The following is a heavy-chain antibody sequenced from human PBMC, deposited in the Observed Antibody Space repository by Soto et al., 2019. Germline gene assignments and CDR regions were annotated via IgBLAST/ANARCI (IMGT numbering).Heavy chain of an antibody. V-gene: IGHV3-53*01. CDR1: GFSVSNNY. CDR2: IYSGGNT. D-gene: IGHD1-1*01. CDR3: ARGYNWNDY. J-gene: IGHJ4*02. Sequence: GGSLRLSCVVSGFSVSNNYMNWVRQAPGKGLEWVSVIYSGGNTDYADSVKGRFTISRDSSRNTLYLQMNSPRAEDTAMYYCARGYNWNDYWGQGTLVTVSS.